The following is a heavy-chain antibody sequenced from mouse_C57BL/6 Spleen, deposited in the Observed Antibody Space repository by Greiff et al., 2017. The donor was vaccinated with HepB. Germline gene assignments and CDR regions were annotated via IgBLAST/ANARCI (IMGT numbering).Heavy chain of an antibody. CDR2: IYPGDGDT. CDR3: ARSGDYLTGYFDY. CDR1: GYAFSSYW. J-gene: IGHJ2*01. D-gene: IGHD2-4*01. V-gene: IGHV1-80*01. Sequence: QVHVKQSGAELVKPGASVKISCKASGYAFSSYWMNWVKQRPGKGLEWIGQIYPGDGDTNYNGKFKGKATLTADKSSSTAYMQLSSLTSEDSAVYFCARSGDYLTGYFDYWGQGTTLTVSS.